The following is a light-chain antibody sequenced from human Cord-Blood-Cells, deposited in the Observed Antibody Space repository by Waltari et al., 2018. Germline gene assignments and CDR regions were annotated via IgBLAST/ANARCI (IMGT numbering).Light chain of an antibody. CDR2: DVT. V-gene: IGLV2-14*03. CDR1: SSDVGGYNH. CDR3: SSYTSSSTYV. Sequence: QSALTPPASVSGSPGQSITISCTGTSSDVGGYNHVSWYQHHPGKAPKRMSYDVTKRRSVGSNRCSSSKSGNTASLTISGLQAEDEADYYCSSYTSSSTYVFGTGTKVTVL. J-gene: IGLJ1*01.